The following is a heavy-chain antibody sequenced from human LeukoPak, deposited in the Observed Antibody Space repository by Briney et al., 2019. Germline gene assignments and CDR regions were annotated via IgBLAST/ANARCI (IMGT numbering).Heavy chain of an antibody. CDR1: GGSISSYY. V-gene: IGHV4-59*12. CDR2: TYNSESS. J-gene: IGHJ4*02. D-gene: IGHD3-10*01. Sequence: SETLSLTCTVSGGSISSYYWSWIRQPPGKGLEWIGYTYNSESSSYSPSFKSRVTISTDTPRNQFFLRLTSVTAADTAVYYCAGYYGSGQWDNWGQGTLVTVSS. CDR3: AGYYGSGQWDN.